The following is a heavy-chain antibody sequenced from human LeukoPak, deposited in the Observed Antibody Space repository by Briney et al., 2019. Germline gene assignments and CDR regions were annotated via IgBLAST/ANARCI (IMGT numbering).Heavy chain of an antibody. Sequence: PGGSLRLSCAASGFTFSSYEMNWVRQAPGKGLEWVSYISSSGSTIYYADSVKGRFTISRDNAKNSLYLQMNSLRAEDTAVYYCAREVAVAGGFDYWGQGTLVTVSS. V-gene: IGHV3-48*03. D-gene: IGHD6-19*01. CDR1: GFTFSSYE. CDR2: ISSSGSTI. J-gene: IGHJ4*02. CDR3: AREVAVAGGFDY.